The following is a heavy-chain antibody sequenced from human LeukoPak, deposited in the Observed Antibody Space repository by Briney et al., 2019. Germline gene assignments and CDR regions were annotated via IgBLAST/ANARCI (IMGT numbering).Heavy chain of an antibody. CDR1: GFSFSSYS. Sequence: GGSLRLSCAASGFSFSSYSMNWVRQALGQGLEWVLSVSSSSSYISYADSVKGRFTISRDNAKKSLYLQMNSLRAEDTAVYYCARDIPRGSGYYFDYWGQGTLVTVSS. CDR3: ARDIPRGSGYYFDY. D-gene: IGHD3-22*01. J-gene: IGHJ4*02. V-gene: IGHV3-21*04. CDR2: VSSSSSYI.